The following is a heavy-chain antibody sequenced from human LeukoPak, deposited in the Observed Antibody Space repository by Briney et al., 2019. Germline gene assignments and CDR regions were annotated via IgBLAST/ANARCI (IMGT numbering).Heavy chain of an antibody. CDR1: GFTVSSNY. Sequence: QSWGSLRLSCAASGFTVSSNYMSWVRQAPGKGLEWVSVIYSGGSTYYADSVKGRFTISRDNSKNTLYLQMNSLRAEDTAVYYCAREFTLYGGYSNWGQGTLVTVSS. CDR2: IYSGGST. CDR3: AREFTLYGGYSN. D-gene: IGHD5-12*01. V-gene: IGHV3-53*01. J-gene: IGHJ4*02.